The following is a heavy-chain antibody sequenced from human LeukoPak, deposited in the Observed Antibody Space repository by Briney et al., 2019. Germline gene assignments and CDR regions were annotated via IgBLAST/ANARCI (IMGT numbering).Heavy chain of an antibody. CDR3: ARVARYCSSTSCYPFWFDP. CDR1: GGSFSGYY. D-gene: IGHD2-2*01. Sequence: PSETLSLTCAVYGGSFSGYYWSWIRQPPGKGLEWIGEINHSGSTNNNPSLKSRVTISVDTSKNQFSLKLSSVTAADTAVYYCARVARYCSSTSCYPFWFDPWGQGTLVTVSS. CDR2: INHSGST. V-gene: IGHV4-34*01. J-gene: IGHJ5*02.